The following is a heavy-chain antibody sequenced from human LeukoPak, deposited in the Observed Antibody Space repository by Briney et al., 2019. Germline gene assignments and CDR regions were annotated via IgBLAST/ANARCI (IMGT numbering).Heavy chain of an antibody. CDR2: IGGGGVDR. Sequence: GGSLRLSCAASGFTFSSYSMNWVRQAPGKGLEWVSHIGGGGVDREYEESVKGRFTVSRDNSRNSLYLQMNSLRGEDTAIYYCVKDSIERNGVYDAFDVWGQGTKVTVAS. D-gene: IGHD2-8*01. V-gene: IGHV3-23*01. J-gene: IGHJ3*01. CDR1: GFTFSSYS. CDR3: VKDSIERNGVYDAFDV.